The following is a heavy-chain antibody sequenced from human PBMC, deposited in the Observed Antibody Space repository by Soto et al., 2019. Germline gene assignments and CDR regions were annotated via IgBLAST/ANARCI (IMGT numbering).Heavy chain of an antibody. V-gene: IGHV4-59*01. D-gene: IGHD3-10*01. CDR2: IYYSGST. Sequence: SETLSLTCTVSDGSISGYYWSWIRQPPGKGLEWIGYIYYSGSTNYNPSLKSRVTISVDTSKNQFSLKLSSVTAADTAVYYCARDKADYGLGGMDVWGQGTTVTVSS. CDR1: DGSISGYY. CDR3: ARDKADYGLGGMDV. J-gene: IGHJ6*02.